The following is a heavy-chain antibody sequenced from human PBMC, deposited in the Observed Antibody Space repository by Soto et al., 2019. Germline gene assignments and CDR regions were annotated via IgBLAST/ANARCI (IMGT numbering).Heavy chain of an antibody. CDR1: GFTFSSYG. CDR3: AKPITIFDYYYYGMDV. J-gene: IGHJ6*02. CDR2: ISYDGSNK. D-gene: IGHD3-3*01. V-gene: IGHV3-30*18. Sequence: GGSLRLSCAASGFTFSSYGMHWVRQAPGKGLEWVAVISYDGSNKYYADSVKGRFTISRDNSKNTLYLQMNSLRAEDTAVYYCAKPITIFDYYYYGMDVWGQGTTVTVSS.